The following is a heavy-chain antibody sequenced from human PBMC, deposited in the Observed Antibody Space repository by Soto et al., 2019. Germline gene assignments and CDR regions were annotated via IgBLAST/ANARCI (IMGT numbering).Heavy chain of an antibody. CDR2: IYYSGST. Sequence: SETLSLTCTVSGGSISSGDYYWSWIRQPPGKGLEWIGYIYYSGSTYYNPSLKSRVTISVDTSKNQFSPKLSSVTAADTAVYYCARPVVEYSSSPGWFDPWGQGTLVTVSS. J-gene: IGHJ5*02. D-gene: IGHD6-6*01. V-gene: IGHV4-30-4*01. CDR1: GGSISSGDYY. CDR3: ARPVVEYSSSPGWFDP.